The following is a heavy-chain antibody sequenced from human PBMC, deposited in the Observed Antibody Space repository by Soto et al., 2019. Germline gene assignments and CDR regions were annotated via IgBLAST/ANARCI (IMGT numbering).Heavy chain of an antibody. Sequence: QVQLQQWGAGLLKPSETLSLTCAVYGGSFSGTNWSGIGHPQGKGLGGIGEINHGGSTNYNPSLKRRVTISVATSRSQFSLKLSSVTAAAPAVYYCARGRGYCSGGSCYRFDYWGQGTLVTVSS. J-gene: IGHJ4*02. CDR3: ARGRGYCSGGSCYRFDY. D-gene: IGHD2-15*01. CDR1: GGSFSGTN. V-gene: IGHV4-34*01. CDR2: INHGGST.